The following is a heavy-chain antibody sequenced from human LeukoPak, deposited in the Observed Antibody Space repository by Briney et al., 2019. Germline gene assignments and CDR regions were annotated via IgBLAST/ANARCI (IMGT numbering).Heavy chain of an antibody. CDR1: GYTFTSYY. D-gene: IGHD2-2*02. CDR2: MNPNRGNT. CDR3: ARGGSSYCRRTRCYRASYFDY. Sequence: ASVNVSCKASGYTFTSYYINWGRQATGQGLEWMGWMNPNRGNTSYTQKFQGRVTMTRNTSISTAYMELRSLSSDHTAVYYCARGGSSYCRRTRCYRASYFDYWRQGTLVTVSS. J-gene: IGHJ4*02. V-gene: IGHV1-8*01.